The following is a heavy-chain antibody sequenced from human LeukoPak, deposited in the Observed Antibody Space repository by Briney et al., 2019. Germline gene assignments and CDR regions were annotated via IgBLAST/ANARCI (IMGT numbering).Heavy chain of an antibody. V-gene: IGHV3-23*01. CDR2: ISGSGGST. D-gene: IGHD1-26*01. CDR3: AKDIYSGSYTPFFDY. J-gene: IGHJ4*02. CDR1: GFTFSSYA. Sequence: GGSLRLSCAASGFTFSSYAVSWVRQAPGKGLEWVSAISGSGGSTYYADSVKGRFTISRDNSKNTLYLQMNSLRAEDTAVFYCAKDIYSGSYTPFFDYWGQGALVTVSS.